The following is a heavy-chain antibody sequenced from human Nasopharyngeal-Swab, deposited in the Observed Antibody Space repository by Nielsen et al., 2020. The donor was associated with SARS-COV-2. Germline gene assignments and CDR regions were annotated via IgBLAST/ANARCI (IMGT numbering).Heavy chain of an antibody. J-gene: IGHJ5*02. D-gene: IGHD5-18*01. CDR1: GGSFSGYY. V-gene: IGHV4-34*01. CDR2: INHSGST. Sequence: GSLRLSCAVYGGSFSGYYWSWIRQPPGKGLEWIGEINHSGSTNYNPSLKSRVPISVDTSKNQFSLKLSSVTAADTAVYYCARGRRGYSYVSWGQGTLVTVSS. CDR3: ARGRRGYSYVS.